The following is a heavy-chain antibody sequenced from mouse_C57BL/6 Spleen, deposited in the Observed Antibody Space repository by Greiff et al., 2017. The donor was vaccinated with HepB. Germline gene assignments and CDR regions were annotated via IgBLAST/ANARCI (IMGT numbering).Heavy chain of an antibody. Sequence: VKLQQPGAELVKPGASVKVSCKASGYTFTSYWMHWVKQRPGQGLEWIGRIHPSDSDTNYNQKFKGKATLTVDKSSSTAYMQLSSLTSEDSAVYYCAIKGAAQAWDYWGQGTTLTVSS. CDR3: AIKGAAQAWDY. D-gene: IGHD3-2*02. CDR1: GYTFTSYW. J-gene: IGHJ2*01. V-gene: IGHV1-74*04. CDR2: IHPSDSDT.